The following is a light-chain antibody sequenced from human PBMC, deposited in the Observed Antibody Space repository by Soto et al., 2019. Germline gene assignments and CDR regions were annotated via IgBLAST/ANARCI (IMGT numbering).Light chain of an antibody. CDR3: SSYTSSGTLV. V-gene: IGLV2-14*01. J-gene: IGLJ2*01. CDR1: SSDVGGYNY. Sequence: QSALTQPASVSGSPGQSITISCTGTSSDVGGYNYVSWYQQHPGKAPKLMIYEVSNRPSGVSNRFSGSKSGNTASLTIPGLQAEDGADYYCSSYTSSGTLVFGGGTTLTVL. CDR2: EVS.